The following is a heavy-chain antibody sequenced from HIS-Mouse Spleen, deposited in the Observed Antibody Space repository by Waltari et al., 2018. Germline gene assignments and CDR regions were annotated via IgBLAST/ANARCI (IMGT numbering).Heavy chain of an antibody. V-gene: IGHV3-30*04. CDR1: GFTFSSYA. CDR2: ISYDGSNK. J-gene: IGHJ6*02. Sequence: QVQLVESGGGVVQPGRSLRLSCAASGFTFSSYAMHWVRQAPGKGLAWVAVISYDGSNKYYADSVKGRFTISRDNSKNTLYLQMNSLRAEDTAVYYCAREKYSGYDPSKRGDYYYYYGMDVWGQGTTVTVSS. D-gene: IGHD5-12*01. CDR3: AREKYSGYDPSKRGDYYYYYGMDV.